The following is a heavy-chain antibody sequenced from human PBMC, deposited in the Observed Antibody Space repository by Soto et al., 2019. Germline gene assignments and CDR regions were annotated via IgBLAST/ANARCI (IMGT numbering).Heavy chain of an antibody. CDR1: GDTFNTYA. J-gene: IGHJ6*02. CDR3: ARGGWFGDYVHMDV. CDR2: IIPMLGTS. D-gene: IGHD3-10*01. V-gene: IGHV1-69*15. Sequence: QVQLVQSGAEVKKPGSSVTVSCKASGDTFNTYAISWVRQAPGQGLEWMGRIIPMLGTSDYAQKFQGRVTFTADESMTTGYLQMSSLSSEDTAVYYWARGGWFGDYVHMDVWGQGTAVTVSS.